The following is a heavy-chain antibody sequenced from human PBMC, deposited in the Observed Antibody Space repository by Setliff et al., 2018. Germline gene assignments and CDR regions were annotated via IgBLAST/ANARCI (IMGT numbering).Heavy chain of an antibody. J-gene: IGHJ4*02. Sequence: SETLSLTCIASGVSVSRHYWGWIRQPPGKGLEWIGTIYYSGSTYYNPFLKSRVTISMDTSKNHFSLKLTSVTAADTAVYFCARSLGSGSYYNSRPFYSDYWGQGTLVTVSS. CDR3: ARSLGSGSYYNSRPFYSDY. CDR1: GVSVSRHY. D-gene: IGHD3-10*01. CDR2: IYYSGST. V-gene: IGHV4-39*02.